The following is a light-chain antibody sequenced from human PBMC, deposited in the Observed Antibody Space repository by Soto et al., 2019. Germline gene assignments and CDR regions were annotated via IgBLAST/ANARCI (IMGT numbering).Light chain of an antibody. CDR1: QSIVTY. Sequence: DIQMTQSPSSLSASVGDTVTITCRASQSIVTYLNWYQQQPGKAPKLLIYAASTLQTGVPSRLSGSGSGTEFTLTITSLQPDDSATYYCHQSYLSPWTFGPGTKVEIK. V-gene: IGKV1-39*01. CDR2: AAS. J-gene: IGKJ1*01. CDR3: HQSYLSPWT.